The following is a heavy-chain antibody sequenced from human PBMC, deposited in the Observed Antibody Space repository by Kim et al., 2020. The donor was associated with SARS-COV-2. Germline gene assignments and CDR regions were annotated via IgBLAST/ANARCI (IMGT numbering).Heavy chain of an antibody. CDR2: ISSSGSTI. CDR1: GFTFSSYE. V-gene: IGHV3-48*03. J-gene: IGHJ6*02. Sequence: GGSLRLSCAASGFTFSSYEMNWVRQAPGKGLEWVSYISSSGSTIYYADSVKGRFTISRDNAKNSLYLQMNSLRAEDTAVYYCARGGRGYGYYYYGMDVWGQGTTVTVSS. D-gene: IGHD3-16*01. CDR3: ARGGRGYGYYYYGMDV.